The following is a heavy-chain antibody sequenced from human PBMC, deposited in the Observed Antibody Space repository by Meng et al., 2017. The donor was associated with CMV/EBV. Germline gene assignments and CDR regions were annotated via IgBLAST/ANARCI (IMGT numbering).Heavy chain of an antibody. J-gene: IGHJ4*02. CDR1: GGSISSSSYY. CDR3: AGTPQRVQLWLEFWGY. Sequence: SETLSLTCTVSGGSISSSSYYWGWIRQPPGKGLEWIGSIYYSGSTYYNPSLKSRVTISVDTSKNQFSLKLSSVTAADTAVYYCAGTPQRVQLWLEFWGYWGQGTLVTVSS. CDR2: IYYSGST. D-gene: IGHD5-18*01. V-gene: IGHV4-39*07.